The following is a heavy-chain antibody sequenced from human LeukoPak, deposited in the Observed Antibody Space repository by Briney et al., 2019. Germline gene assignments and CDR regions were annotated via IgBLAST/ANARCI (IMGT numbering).Heavy chain of an antibody. CDR1: GFTFSSYA. J-gene: IGHJ4*02. CDR2: ISYDGSNK. D-gene: IGHD3-22*01. Sequence: GRSLRLFCAASGFTFSSYAMHWVRQAPGKGLEWVAVISYDGSNKYYADSVKGRFTISRDNSKNTLYLQMNSLRAEDTDVYYCARDILEYYDSSGFGVWGQGTLVTVSS. CDR3: ARDILEYYDSSGFGV. V-gene: IGHV3-30*04.